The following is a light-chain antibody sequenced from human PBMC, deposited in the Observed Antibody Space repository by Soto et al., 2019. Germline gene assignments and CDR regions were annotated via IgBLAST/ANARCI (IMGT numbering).Light chain of an antibody. CDR1: SSGVGGYNY. V-gene: IGLV2-14*01. J-gene: IGLJ3*02. CDR2: EVS. CDR3: SSYASSGTLV. Sequence: QSALTQPASVSGSPGQSISISCTGTSSGVGGYNYVSWYLQHPGKAPKLMIYEVSSRPSGVSNRFSGSKSGNTASLTISGLQAEDEADYYCSSYASSGTLVFGGGTKLTVL.